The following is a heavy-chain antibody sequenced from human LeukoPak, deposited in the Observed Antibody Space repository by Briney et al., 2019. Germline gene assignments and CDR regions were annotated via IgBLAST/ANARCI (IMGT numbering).Heavy chain of an antibody. V-gene: IGHV1-69*13. CDR3: ARSHRSYYYYYMDV. CDR2: IIPTLGTA. J-gene: IGHJ6*03. Sequence: GASVKVSCKASGYTFTNYGISWVRQAPGQGLEWMGGIIPTLGTADYAQKFQGRVTITADESTSTAYMELSSLRSEDTAVYYCARSHRSYYYYYMDVWGKGTTVKISS. CDR1: GYTFTNYG.